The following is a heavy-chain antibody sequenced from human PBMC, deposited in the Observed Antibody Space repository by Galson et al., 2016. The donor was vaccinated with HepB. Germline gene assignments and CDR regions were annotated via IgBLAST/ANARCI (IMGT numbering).Heavy chain of an antibody. CDR3: ARAGWCSGGGCSYFGY. V-gene: IGHV4-4*07. CDR1: GDSITGFY. CDR2: IFDNENT. D-gene: IGHD2-15*01. Sequence: SETLSLTCTVSGDSITGFYLNWIRQPAGKGPEWIGRIFDNENTNYNPSLKTRITMSVDTSRNQFSLRVTPVTAEDTAVYYCARAGWCSGGGCSYFGYWGQGNLITVSS. J-gene: IGHJ4*02.